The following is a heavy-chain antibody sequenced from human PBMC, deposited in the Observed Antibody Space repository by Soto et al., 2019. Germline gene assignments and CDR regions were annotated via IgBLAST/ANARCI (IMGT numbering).Heavy chain of an antibody. CDR1: GFTFSSYG. V-gene: IGHV3-30*18. Sequence: PGGSLRLSCAASGFTFSSYGMHWVRQAPGKGLEWVAVISYDGSNKYYADSVKGRFTISRDNSKNTLYLQMNSLRAEDTAVYYCAKPREGGWNVLEAAFDIWGQGTMVTVSS. CDR2: ISYDGSNK. J-gene: IGHJ3*02. D-gene: IGHD1-1*01. CDR3: AKPREGGWNVLEAAFDI.